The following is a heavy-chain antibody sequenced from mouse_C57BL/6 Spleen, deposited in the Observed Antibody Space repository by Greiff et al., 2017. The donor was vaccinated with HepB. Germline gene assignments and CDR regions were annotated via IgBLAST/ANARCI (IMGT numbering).Heavy chain of an antibody. V-gene: IGHV5-6*01. J-gene: IGHJ3*01. CDR1: GFTFSSYG. D-gene: IGHD2-3*01. CDR3: ARLIYDAPPVGFAY. CDR2: ISSGGSYT. Sequence: EVQLVESGGDLVKPGGSLKLSCAASGFTFSSYGMSWVRQTPDKRLEWVATISSGGSYTYYPDSVKGRFTISRDNAKNTLYLQMSSLKSEDTALCYRARLIYDAPPVGFAYWGQGTLVTVSA.